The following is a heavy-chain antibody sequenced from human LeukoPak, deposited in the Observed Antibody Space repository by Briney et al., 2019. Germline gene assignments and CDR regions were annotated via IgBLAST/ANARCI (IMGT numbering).Heavy chain of an antibody. Sequence: PGRSLRLSCAASAFTFSSYSMNWVRQAPGKGLEWVSSISSSSGYIYYADSVKGRFTISRDNAKNSLYLQMNSLRAEDTAVYYCARAGLTSVTRNWFDPWGQGTLVTVSS. CDR1: AFTFSSYS. CDR3: ARAGLTSVTRNWFDP. J-gene: IGHJ5*02. CDR2: ISSSSGYI. V-gene: IGHV3-21*01. D-gene: IGHD4-11*01.